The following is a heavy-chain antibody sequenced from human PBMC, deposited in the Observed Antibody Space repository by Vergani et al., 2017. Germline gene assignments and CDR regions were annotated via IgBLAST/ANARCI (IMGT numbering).Heavy chain of an antibody. J-gene: IGHJ6*02. CDR2: IKSKTDGGTT. CDR3: ITDPRGYSYGYYYYGMDV. Sequence: EVQLVESGGGLVKPGGSLRLSCAASGFTFSNAWMSWVRQAPGKGLEWVGRIKSKTDGGTTDYAAPVKGRFTISRDDSKNTLYLQMNSLKTEDTAVYYCITDPRGYSYGYYYYGMDVWGQGTTVTVSS. V-gene: IGHV3-15*01. CDR1: GFTFSNAW. D-gene: IGHD5-18*01.